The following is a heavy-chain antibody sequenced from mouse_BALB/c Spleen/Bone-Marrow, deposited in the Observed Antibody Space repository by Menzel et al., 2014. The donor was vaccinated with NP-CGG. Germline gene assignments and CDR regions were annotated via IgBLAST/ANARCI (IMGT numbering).Heavy chain of an antibody. V-gene: IGHV14-3*02. CDR3: ALYYDYDVGY. CDR1: GFNIKDTY. J-gene: IGHJ2*01. Sequence: VQLKDSGVELVKPGASVKLSCTASGFNIKDTYMHWVKQRPEQGLEWIGRIDPANGNTKYDPKFQGKATITADTSSNTAYLQLSSLTSEDTAVYYCALYYDYDVGYWGQGTTLTVSS. CDR2: IDPANGNT. D-gene: IGHD2-4*01.